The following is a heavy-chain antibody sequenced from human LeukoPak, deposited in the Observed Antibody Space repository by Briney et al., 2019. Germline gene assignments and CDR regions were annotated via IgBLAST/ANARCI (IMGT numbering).Heavy chain of an antibody. D-gene: IGHD2/OR15-2a*01. CDR3: ARHEYSVNY. CDR2: FYYSGST. J-gene: IGHJ4*02. Sequence: SETLSLTCTVSGGSISSSSYYWGWIRQPPGKGLEWIGSFYYSGSTYYNPSLKGRVTISVDTSKNQFSLNLSSMIAADTAVYYCARHEYSVNYWGQGTLVTVSS. V-gene: IGHV4-39*01. CDR1: GGSISSSSYY.